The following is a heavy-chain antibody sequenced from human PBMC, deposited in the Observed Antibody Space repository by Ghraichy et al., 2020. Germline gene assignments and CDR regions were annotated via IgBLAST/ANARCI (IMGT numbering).Heavy chain of an antibody. Sequence: SETRSLTCTVSGGSISSSSYYWGWIRQPPGKGLEWIGSIYYSGSTYYNPSLKSRVTISVDTSKNQFSLKLSSVTAADTAVYYCARQPWERTPGGYFDYWGQGTLVTVSS. CDR3: ARQPWERTPGGYFDY. D-gene: IGHD1-1*01. CDR1: GGSISSSSYY. V-gene: IGHV4-39*07. J-gene: IGHJ4*02. CDR2: IYYSGST.